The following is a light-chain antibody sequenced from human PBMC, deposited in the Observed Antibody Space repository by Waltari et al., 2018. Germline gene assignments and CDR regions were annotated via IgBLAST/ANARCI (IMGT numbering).Light chain of an antibody. J-gene: IGKJ1*01. Sequence: DIVVTQSPVSLPVTPGEPASISCRSSQSLLHSNGYNYLDWYLQKPGQSPQLLLYLGSKRASGVPDRVSGSGSGTDFTLKISRVEAEDVGVYYCMQSLRALWTFGQGTKVEIK. CDR2: LGS. CDR1: QSLLHSNGYNY. V-gene: IGKV2-28*01. CDR3: MQSLRALWT.